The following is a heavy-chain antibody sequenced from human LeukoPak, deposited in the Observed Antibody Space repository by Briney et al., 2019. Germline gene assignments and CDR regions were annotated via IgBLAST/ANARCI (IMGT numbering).Heavy chain of an antibody. V-gene: IGHV3-11*06. Sequence: GGSLRLSCAASGFTFSDYYMSWIRQAPGKWLEWVSYISSSSSYTNYADSVKGRFTISRDNAKNSLYLQMNSLRAEDTAVYYCARGPYSYNYDIPVDYFDYWGQGTLVTVSS. CDR2: ISSSSSYT. D-gene: IGHD3-9*01. CDR3: ARGPYSYNYDIPVDYFDY. J-gene: IGHJ4*02. CDR1: GFTFSDYY.